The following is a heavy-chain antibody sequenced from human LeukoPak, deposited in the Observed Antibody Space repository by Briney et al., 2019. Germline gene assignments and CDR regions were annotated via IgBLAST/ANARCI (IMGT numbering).Heavy chain of an antibody. CDR2: IYTSGST. J-gene: IGHJ4*02. CDR3: ARVLQRAFFDY. D-gene: IGHD3-3*02. CDR1: GGSISSGSYY. Sequence: SETLSLTCTVSGGSISSGSYYWSWIRQPAGKGLEWIGRIYTSGSTNYSPSLKSRVTISVDTSKNQFSLKLSSVTAADTAVYYCARVLQRAFFDYWGQGTLVTASS. V-gene: IGHV4-61*02.